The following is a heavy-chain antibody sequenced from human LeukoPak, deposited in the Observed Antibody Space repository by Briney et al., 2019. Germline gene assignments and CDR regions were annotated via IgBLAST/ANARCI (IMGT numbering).Heavy chain of an antibody. CDR2: IYYSGST. V-gene: IGHV4-31*03. CDR1: GGSISSGGYY. J-gene: IGHJ4*02. Sequence: SETLSLTCTVSGGSISSGGYYWRWIRQHPGKGLEWIGYIYYSGSTYYNPSLKSRVTISVDTSKNQFSLKLSSVTAADTAVYYCAVKAGYSGYYWGQGTLVTVSS. CDR3: AVKAGYSGYY. D-gene: IGHD5-12*01.